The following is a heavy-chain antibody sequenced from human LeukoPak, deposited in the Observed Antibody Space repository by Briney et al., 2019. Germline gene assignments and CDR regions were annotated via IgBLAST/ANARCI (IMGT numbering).Heavy chain of an antibody. CDR2: IKQDGSEK. CDR3: ARDSDYYDSNSLDY. Sequence: GGSLRLSCAASGFTFSSYWMSWVRQAPGKGLEWVANIKQDGSEKYYVDSVKGRFTISRDNAKNSLYLQMNSLRAEDTAVYYCARDSDYYDSNSLDYWGQGTLVTVSS. CDR1: GFTFSSYW. J-gene: IGHJ4*02. D-gene: IGHD3-22*01. V-gene: IGHV3-7*01.